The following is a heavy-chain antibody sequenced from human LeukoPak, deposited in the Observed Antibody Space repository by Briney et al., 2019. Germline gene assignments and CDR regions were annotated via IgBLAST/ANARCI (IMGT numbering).Heavy chain of an antibody. Sequence: PGGSLRLSLSVSGFTFSTYVMHWVRQAPGRGLEYVSAISSNGDNTYYADSVKGRFTISRDNSKNTLYLQMSSLRADDTAVYYCVRGTGYWGQGTLVTVSS. CDR1: GFTFSTYV. V-gene: IGHV3-64D*06. CDR2: ISSNGDNT. J-gene: IGHJ4*02. CDR3: VRGTGY.